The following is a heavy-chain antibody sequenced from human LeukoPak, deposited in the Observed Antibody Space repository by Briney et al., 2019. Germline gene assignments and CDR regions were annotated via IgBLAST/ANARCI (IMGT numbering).Heavy chain of an antibody. CDR1: GFTFSSYA. Sequence: QSGGSLRLSCAASGFTFSSYAMSWVRQAPGKGLEWVSAISGSGGSTCYADSVKGRFTISRDNSKNTLYVQMNSLRAEDTAVYYCAKDGGSGYYYFDYWGQGTLVTVSS. V-gene: IGHV3-23*01. J-gene: IGHJ4*02. D-gene: IGHD3-22*01. CDR2: ISGSGGST. CDR3: AKDGGSGYYYFDY.